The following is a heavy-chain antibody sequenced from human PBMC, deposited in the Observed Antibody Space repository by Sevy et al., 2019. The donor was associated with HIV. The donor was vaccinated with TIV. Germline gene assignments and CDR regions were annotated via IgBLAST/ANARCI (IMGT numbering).Heavy chain of an antibody. D-gene: IGHD3-22*01. CDR3: ARDLPGDSRMDV. CDR2: ISSSGTTI. CDR1: GFSFSSYE. J-gene: IGHJ6*02. V-gene: IGHV3-48*03. Sequence: GGSLRLSCAASGFSFSSYEMNWVRQAPGKGLEWFSYISSSGTTIYYADSVKGRFTVSRDNAKNSLYLQMNSQRGEDTSVYYCARDLPGDSRMDVWGQGTTVTVSS.